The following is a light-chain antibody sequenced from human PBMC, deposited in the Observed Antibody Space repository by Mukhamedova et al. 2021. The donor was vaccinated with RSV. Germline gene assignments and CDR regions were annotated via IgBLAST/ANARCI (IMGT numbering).Light chain of an antibody. V-gene: IGKV3-20*01. Sequence: HGEAPRLLIYVVSTRATGIPDRFSGSGSGTDFTLTISRLEPEDFAVYYCQHYGNSRTIGQGTKVEIK. J-gene: IGKJ1*01. CDR2: VVS. CDR3: QHYGNSRT.